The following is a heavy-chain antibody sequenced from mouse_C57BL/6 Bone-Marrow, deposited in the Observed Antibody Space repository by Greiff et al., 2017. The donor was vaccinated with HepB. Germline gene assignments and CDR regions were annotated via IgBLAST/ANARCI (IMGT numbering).Heavy chain of an antibody. D-gene: IGHD2-14*01. V-gene: IGHV7-1*01. CDR2: SRNKANDYTT. J-gene: IGHJ2*01. Sequence: EVNVVESGGGLVQSGRSLRLSCATSGFTFSDFYMEWVRQAPGKGLEWIAASRNKANDYTTEYSASVKGRFIVSRDTSQSILYLQMNALRAEDTAIYYCARDARGVRYFDYWGQGTTLTVSS. CDR1: GFTFSDFY. CDR3: ARDARGVRYFDY.